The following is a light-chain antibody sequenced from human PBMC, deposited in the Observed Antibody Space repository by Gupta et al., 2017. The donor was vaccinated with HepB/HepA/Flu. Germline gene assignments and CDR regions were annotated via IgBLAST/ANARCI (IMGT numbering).Light chain of an antibody. Sequence: VQLSRSPSSLSASGGDRVTITGRASQSVSSYLCWYQQKPGPAPELLIYAASSLQSGVTSRCSGSGSETDFTLTNNSLQPEDVATYYYQQSHRTPLTFGGGTKVEIK. CDR2: AAS. CDR1: QSVSSY. J-gene: IGKJ4*01. V-gene: IGKV1-39*01. CDR3: QQSHRTPLT.